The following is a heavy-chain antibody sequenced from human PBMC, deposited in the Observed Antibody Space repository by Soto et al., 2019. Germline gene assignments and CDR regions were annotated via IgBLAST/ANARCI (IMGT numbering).Heavy chain of an antibody. D-gene: IGHD2-2*01. CDR2: IYHNAST. J-gene: IGHJ4*02. V-gene: IGHV4-4*02. Sequence: SETLSLTCAVSGGSISSDKWWSWVRQPPGKGLEWIGEIYHNASTNYNPSLKSRVTISIDKSKNQFSLKLSSVTAADTAVYYCASLPATSDFDYWGQGTLVTVSS. CDR1: GGSISSDKW. CDR3: ASLPATSDFDY.